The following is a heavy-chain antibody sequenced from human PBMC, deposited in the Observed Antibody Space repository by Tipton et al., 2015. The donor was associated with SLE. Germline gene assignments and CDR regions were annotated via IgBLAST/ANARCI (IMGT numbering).Heavy chain of an antibody. CDR2: IYTSGST. V-gene: IGHV4-61*02. D-gene: IGHD1-14*01. CDR3: ARDQFATVGAFDL. CDR1: GDSISSGLYY. Sequence: TLSLTCTVSGDSISSGLYYWSWIRQPAGKGLEWIGRIYTSGSTNYHTSLRSRATVSLDTSKNQISLNLTSVTAADTALYFCARDQFATVGAFDLWGQGTMVTVSS. J-gene: IGHJ3*01.